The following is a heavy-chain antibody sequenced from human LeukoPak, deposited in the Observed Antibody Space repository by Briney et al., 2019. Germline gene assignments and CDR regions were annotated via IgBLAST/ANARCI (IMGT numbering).Heavy chain of an antibody. J-gene: IGHJ5*02. D-gene: IGHD2-2*01. CDR1: GGSFSGYY. CDR3: ARGSFDCSSTSCYFSWFDP. CDR2: INHSGST. Sequence: SETLSLTCAVYGGSFSGYYWSWIRQPPGKGLEWIGEINHSGSTNYNPSLKSRVTISVDTSKNQFSLKLSSVTAADTAVYYCARGSFDCSSTSCYFSWFDPWGQGTLVTVSS. V-gene: IGHV4-34*01.